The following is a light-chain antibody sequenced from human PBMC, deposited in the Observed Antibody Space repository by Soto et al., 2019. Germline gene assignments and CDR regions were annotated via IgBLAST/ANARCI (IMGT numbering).Light chain of an antibody. CDR3: QHHANLLLT. Sequence: DIQMTQSPSSLSASVGDRVTITCQASQDINTYLNWYQQKPGKAPNLLIYDASKLETGVPSRFSRGESGTDFTFTVTCLQPEDIATYFCQHHANLLLTFGGGTKVEL. V-gene: IGKV1-33*01. J-gene: IGKJ4*01. CDR1: QDINTY. CDR2: DAS.